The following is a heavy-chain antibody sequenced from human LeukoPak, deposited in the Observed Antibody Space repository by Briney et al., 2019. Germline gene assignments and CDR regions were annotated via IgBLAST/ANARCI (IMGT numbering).Heavy chain of an antibody. Sequence: PGGSLRLSCAASGFTFSSYAMHWVRQAPGKGLEWVAVISYDGSNKYYADSVKGRFTISRDNSKNTLYLQMNSLRAEDTAVYYCASSERSSWTGAFDIWGQGTMVTVSS. CDR1: GFTFSSYA. CDR3: ASSERSSWTGAFDI. V-gene: IGHV3-30-3*01. CDR2: ISYDGSNK. D-gene: IGHD6-13*01. J-gene: IGHJ3*02.